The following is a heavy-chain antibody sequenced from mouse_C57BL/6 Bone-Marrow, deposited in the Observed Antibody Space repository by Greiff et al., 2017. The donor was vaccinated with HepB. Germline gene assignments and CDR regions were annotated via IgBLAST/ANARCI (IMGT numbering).Heavy chain of an antibody. CDR2: IYPGDGDT. D-gene: IGHD3-2*02. CDR1: GYAFSSSW. Sequence: VQRVESGPELVKPGASVKISCKASGYAFSSSWMNWVKQRPGKGLEWIGRIYPGDGDTNYNGKFKGKATLTADKSSSTAYMQLSSLTSEDSAVYFCARGAQATPYIDYWGQGTTLTVSS. V-gene: IGHV1-82*01. J-gene: IGHJ2*01. CDR3: ARGAQATPYIDY.